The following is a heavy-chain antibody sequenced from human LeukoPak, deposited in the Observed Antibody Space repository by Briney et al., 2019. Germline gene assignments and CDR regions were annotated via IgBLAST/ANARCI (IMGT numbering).Heavy chain of an antibody. Sequence: HPGGSLRLSCAASGFTFSSYAMNWVRQAPGKGLEWVSSITASGGNTYYADSVKGRFTISRDNSKNTLYLQMNSLRAEDTAVYYYARAMAVVYSYGKQDYWGQGTLVTVSS. J-gene: IGHJ4*02. D-gene: IGHD5-18*01. CDR1: GFTFSSYA. CDR2: ITASGGNT. V-gene: IGHV3-23*01. CDR3: ARAMAVVYSYGKQDY.